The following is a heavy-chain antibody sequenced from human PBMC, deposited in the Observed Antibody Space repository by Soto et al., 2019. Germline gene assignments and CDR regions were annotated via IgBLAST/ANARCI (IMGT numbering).Heavy chain of an antibody. CDR3: ARGVTFGGVIAPRFDP. J-gene: IGHJ5*02. V-gene: IGHV4-31*03. D-gene: IGHD3-16*02. Sequence: QVQLQESGPGLVKPSQTLSLTCTVSGGSISSGDYYWSWIRQHPGKGLQWSGYIHNSGTTSYIPPLSSRVTMAVDTSKTQLSLKLTSVTAADTAVYYCARGVTFGGVIAPRFDPWGQGTLVTDSS. CDR2: IHNSGTT. CDR1: GGSISSGDYY.